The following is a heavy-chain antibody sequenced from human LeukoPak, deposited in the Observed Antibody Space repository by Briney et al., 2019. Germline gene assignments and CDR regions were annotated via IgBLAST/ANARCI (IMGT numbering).Heavy chain of an antibody. CDR3: ARHEGPQYYDILTGYYAVWYFDL. J-gene: IGHJ2*01. D-gene: IGHD3-9*01. V-gene: IGHV4-30-4*01. Sequence: SETLSLTCTVSGGSIASGDYYWSWIRQPPGKGLEWIGSIYYSGSTYYNPSLKSRVTISVDTSKNQFSLKLSSVTAADTAVYYCARHEGPQYYDILTGYYAVWYFDLWGRGTLVTVSS. CDR2: IYYSGST. CDR1: GGSIASGDYY.